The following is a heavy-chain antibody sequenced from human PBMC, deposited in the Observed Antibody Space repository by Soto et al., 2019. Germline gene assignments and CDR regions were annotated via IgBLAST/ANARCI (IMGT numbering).Heavy chain of an antibody. D-gene: IGHD3-3*01. CDR2: IYYSGST. CDR3: AREKGKVVRFSEWPHYYGMDV. Sequence: PSETLSLTCTVSGGSVSSGSYYWSWIRQPPGKGLEWIGYIYYSGSTNYNPSLKSRVTISVDTSKNQFSLKLSSVTAADTAVYYWAREKGKVVRFSEWPHYYGMDVWGQGTTVTVSS. J-gene: IGHJ6*02. CDR1: GGSVSSGSYY. V-gene: IGHV4-61*01.